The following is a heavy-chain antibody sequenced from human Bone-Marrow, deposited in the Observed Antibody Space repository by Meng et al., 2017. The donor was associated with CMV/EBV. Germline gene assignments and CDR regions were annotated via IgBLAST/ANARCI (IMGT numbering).Heavy chain of an antibody. CDR2: IYYSGST. D-gene: IGHD2-15*01. V-gene: IGHV4-59*01. CDR3: ARALEVDYFDY. CDR1: GGSISSYY. J-gene: IGHJ4*02. Sequence: SETLSLTCTVSGGSISSYYWSWIRQPPGKGLEWIGYIYYSGSTNYNPSLKSRVTISVDTSKNQFSLKLSSVTAADTAVYYCARALEVDYFDYWGQGTRVTGSS.